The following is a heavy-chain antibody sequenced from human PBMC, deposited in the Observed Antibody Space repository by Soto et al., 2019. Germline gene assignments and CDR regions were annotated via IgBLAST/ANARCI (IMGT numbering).Heavy chain of an antibody. D-gene: IGHD6-13*01. V-gene: IGHV3-7*05. J-gene: IGHJ4*02. CDR3: ARHSSTWLAY. CDR1: GFTFSSYW. Sequence: SLTISCEACGFTFSSYWMRWDRQAEGKGLEWEANIKQEGSEKSYMDSVKGRFTISRDNAKNSLYLQMNSLRAEDTAVYDCARHSSTWLAYWGKGTLVTVSS. CDR2: IKQEGSEK.